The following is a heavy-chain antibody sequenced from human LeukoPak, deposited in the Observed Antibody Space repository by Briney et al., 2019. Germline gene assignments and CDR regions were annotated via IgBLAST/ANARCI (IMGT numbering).Heavy chain of an antibody. CDR1: GFTFSSYA. CDR2: ISGSGGST. V-gene: IGHV3-23*01. J-gene: IGHJ5*02. D-gene: IGHD3-10*01. CDR3: AKAGAWGVDYYGSGSYPNWFDP. Sequence: GGSLRLSCAASGFTFSSYALSWVRQAPGKGLEWVSAISGSGGSTYYADSLKGRVTLSRDNFKITLYLQMNSLRAEDTAVYYCAKAGAWGVDYYGSGSYPNWFDPWRQGTLVTVSS.